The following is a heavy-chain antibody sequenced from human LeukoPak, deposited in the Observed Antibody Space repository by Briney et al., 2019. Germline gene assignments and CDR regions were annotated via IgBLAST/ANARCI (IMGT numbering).Heavy chain of an antibody. D-gene: IGHD3-10*01. CDR1: GVSISGYY. Sequence: TSETLSLTCTVSGVSISGYYWSWIRQPPGNGLEWIGYIYYDGSTDYNPSLKSRVTMSIDTSRSQFSLKLNSVTAADTAVYYCTKVGLSGLFDYWGRGALVTVSS. CDR3: TKVGLSGLFDY. J-gene: IGHJ4*02. V-gene: IGHV4-59*01. CDR2: IYYDGST.